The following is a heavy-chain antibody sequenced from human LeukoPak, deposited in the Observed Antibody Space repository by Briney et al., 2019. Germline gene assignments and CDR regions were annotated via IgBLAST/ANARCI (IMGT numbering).Heavy chain of an antibody. V-gene: IGHV4-59*12. Sequence: SETLSLTCAVSGGSFTSYYWSWIRQSPGKGLEWIGYIYYSGSTNYNPSLKSRVTISVDKSKNQFSLKLSSVTAADTAVYYCAREPDYGDNEGAFDIWGQGTMVTVSS. J-gene: IGHJ3*02. CDR2: IYYSGST. CDR3: AREPDYGDNEGAFDI. D-gene: IGHD4-17*01. CDR1: GGSFTSYY.